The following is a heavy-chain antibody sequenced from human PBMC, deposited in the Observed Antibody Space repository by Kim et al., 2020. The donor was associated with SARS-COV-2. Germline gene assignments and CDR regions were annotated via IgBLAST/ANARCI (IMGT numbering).Heavy chain of an antibody. V-gene: IGHV4-61*02. CDR1: GGSISSGSYY. CDR3: ARDTKDNYYGMDV. J-gene: IGHJ6*02. Sequence: SETLSLTCTVSGGSISSGSYYWSWIRQPAGKGLEWIGRIYTSGSTNYNPSLKSRVTISVDTSKNQFSLKLSSVTAADTAVYYCARDTKDNYYGMDVWGQGTTVTVSS. D-gene: IGHD1-1*01. CDR2: IYTSGST.